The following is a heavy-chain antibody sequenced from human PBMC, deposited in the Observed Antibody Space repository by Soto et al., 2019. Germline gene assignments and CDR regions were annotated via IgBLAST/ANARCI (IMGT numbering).Heavy chain of an antibody. V-gene: IGHV4-4*07. Sequence: QVQLQESGPGLVRPSETLSLTCTVSGDSIGSYYWSWIRQPAGKGMEGIGRVHTTENTNYNPCLRRRVTMSVDTSNNQFSLILTSLTAADTAVYYCARALTSAAGLYFDCWGQGTLVTVSS. CDR3: ARALTSAAGLYFDC. D-gene: IGHD6-13*01. CDR1: GDSIGSYY. CDR2: VHTTENT. J-gene: IGHJ4*02.